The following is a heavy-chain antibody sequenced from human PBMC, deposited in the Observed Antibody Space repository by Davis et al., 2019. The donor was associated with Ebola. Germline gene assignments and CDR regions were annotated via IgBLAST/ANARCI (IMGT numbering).Heavy chain of an antibody. D-gene: IGHD4/OR15-4a*01. CDR1: GGSISSSSYY. CDR3: ARRQGYGDDELDY. Sequence: SETLSLTCTVSGGSISSSSYYWGWIRQPPGKGLEWIGSIYYSGSTYYNPSLKSRVTISVDTSKNQFSLKLSSVTAADTAVYYCARRQGYGDDELDYWGQGTLVTVSS. CDR2: IYYSGST. J-gene: IGHJ4*02. V-gene: IGHV4-39*01.